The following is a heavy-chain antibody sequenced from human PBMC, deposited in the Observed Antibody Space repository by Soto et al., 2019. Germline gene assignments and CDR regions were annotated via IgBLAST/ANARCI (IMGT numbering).Heavy chain of an antibody. D-gene: IGHD3-3*01. CDR3: ASGWRVDAFDI. J-gene: IGHJ3*02. CDR1: GFTVSSSY. Sequence: EVQLVESGGGLVQPGGSLRLSCAASGFTVSSSYVSWVRQAPGKGLEWVSVIYSGGSTYYADSVKGRFTISRHNSKNTLDLQMNSLRAEDTAVYYCASGWRVDAFDIWSQGTMVTVSS. CDR2: IYSGGST. V-gene: IGHV3-53*04.